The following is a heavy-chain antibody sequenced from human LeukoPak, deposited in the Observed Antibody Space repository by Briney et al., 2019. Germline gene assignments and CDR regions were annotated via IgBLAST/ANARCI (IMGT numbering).Heavy chain of an antibody. CDR3: GREYDNSGLDY. J-gene: IGHJ4*02. V-gene: IGHV6-1*01. CDR1: GDTLSSNSAG. D-gene: IGHD3-22*01. Sequence: SQSLSLTCALSGDTLSSNSAGWDWIRQAASRGIEWLGRTYYRSKWYFEYAGSVKSRITINPVTSKNQFSLQLNSVTPDDTAVYYCGREYDNSGLDYWGQGTLVPVS. CDR2: TYYRSKWYF.